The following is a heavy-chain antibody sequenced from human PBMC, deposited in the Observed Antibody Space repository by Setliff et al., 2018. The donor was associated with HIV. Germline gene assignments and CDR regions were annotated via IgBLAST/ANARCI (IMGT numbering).Heavy chain of an antibody. CDR1: GYTFTGYY. V-gene: IGHV1-2*02. J-gene: IGHJ5*02. Sequence: ASVQVPCKASGYTFTGYYMHWVRQAPGQGLEWMGWINPNSGGTNYEQKFQGRVTMTRDTSISTAYMELSRLRSGDTAVYYCARDVGVRGVIITVSWFDPWGQGTLVTVSS. CDR3: ARDVGVRGVIITVSWFDP. D-gene: IGHD3-10*01. CDR2: INPNSGGT.